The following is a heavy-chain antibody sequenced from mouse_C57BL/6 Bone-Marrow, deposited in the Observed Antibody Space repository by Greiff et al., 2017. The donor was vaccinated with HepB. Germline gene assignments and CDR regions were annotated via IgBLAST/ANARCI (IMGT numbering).Heavy chain of an antibody. J-gene: IGHJ3*01. D-gene: IGHD1-1*01. CDR3: ARPVYYYGSSPFAY. CDR2: ISNGGGST. CDR1: GFTFSDYY. V-gene: IGHV5-12*01. Sequence: EVKLEESGGGLVQPGGSLKLSCAASGFTFSDYYMYWVRQTPEKRLEWVAYISNGGGSTYYPDTVKGRFTISRDNAKNTLYLQMSRLKSEDTAMYYCARPVYYYGSSPFAYWGQGTLVTVSA.